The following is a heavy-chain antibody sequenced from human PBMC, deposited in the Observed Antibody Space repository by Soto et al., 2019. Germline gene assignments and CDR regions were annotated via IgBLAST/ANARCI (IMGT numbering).Heavy chain of an antibody. D-gene: IGHD6-19*01. J-gene: IGHJ5*02. Sequence: QVQLVQSGAEVKKPGASVKVSCKASGYTFTSYGISWVRQAPGQGLERMGWISAYNGNTNYAQKLQGRVTMTTDTSTSTAYRELRSLRSDDTAVYYCAREGSSGWYNQNWFDPWGQGTLVTVSS. CDR2: ISAYNGNT. CDR1: GYTFTSYG. V-gene: IGHV1-18*01. CDR3: AREGSSGWYNQNWFDP.